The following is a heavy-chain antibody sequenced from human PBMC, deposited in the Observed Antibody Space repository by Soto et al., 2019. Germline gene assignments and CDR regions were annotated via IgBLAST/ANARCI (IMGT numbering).Heavy chain of an antibody. CDR3: AKERCIIPSCYDMDV. CDR2: ISGSGDST. Sequence: EVQLLESGGGLVQPGGSLRLSCAASGFTFSSYAMRWVRQSPGKGLEYVSRISGSGDSTYYADSVKGRFTISRDNSKNTLYLQMNCLRAEDTAVYYCAKERCIIPSCYDMDVWCQGTTVTVSS. CDR1: GFTFSSYA. D-gene: IGHD2-2*01. J-gene: IGHJ6*02. V-gene: IGHV3-23*01.